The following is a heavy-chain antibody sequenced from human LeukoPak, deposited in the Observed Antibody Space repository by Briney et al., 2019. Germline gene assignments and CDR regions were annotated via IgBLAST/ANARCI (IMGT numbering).Heavy chain of an antibody. CDR2: INPNSGGT. V-gene: IGHV1-2*06. J-gene: IGHJ5*02. Sequence: GASVKVSCKASGYTFTGYYMHWVRQAPGQGLEWMGRINPNSGGTNYAQKFQGRVTMTRDTSISTAYMELSRLRSDDTAVYYCAKRIAAAGTGNWFDPWGQGTLVTVSS. CDR1: GYTFTGYY. D-gene: IGHD6-13*01. CDR3: AKRIAAAGTGNWFDP.